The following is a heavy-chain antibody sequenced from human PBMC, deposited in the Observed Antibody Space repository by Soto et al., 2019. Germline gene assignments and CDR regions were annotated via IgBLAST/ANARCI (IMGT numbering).Heavy chain of an antibody. J-gene: IGHJ4*02. D-gene: IGHD5-12*01. V-gene: IGHV4-61*01. Sequence: QVQLQESGPGLVKPSETLSLTCTVSGGSVSSGSYYWSWIRQPPGKGLEWIGYIYYSGSTNYNPSLKSRVTISVDTSKNQFSLKLSSVTAADTAVYYCARDQRWLPFDCWGQGTLVTVSS. CDR3: ARDQRWLPFDC. CDR1: GGSVSSGSYY. CDR2: IYYSGST.